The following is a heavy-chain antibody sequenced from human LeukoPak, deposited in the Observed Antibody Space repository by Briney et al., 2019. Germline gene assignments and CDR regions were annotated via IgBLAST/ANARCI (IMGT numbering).Heavy chain of an antibody. J-gene: IGHJ4*02. CDR2: IYPGDTDV. Sequence: GESLKISCKASGYTFTDYWIGWVRQMPGEGLEWMGIIYPGDTDVRYSPSYQGQVTISADKSVSTAYLQWTSLKASDTAMYYCARKLRYCNLPNCRPTFDSWGQGTLVTVSS. CDR1: GYTFTDYW. V-gene: IGHV5-51*01. D-gene: IGHD1-1*01. CDR3: ARKLRYCNLPNCRPTFDS.